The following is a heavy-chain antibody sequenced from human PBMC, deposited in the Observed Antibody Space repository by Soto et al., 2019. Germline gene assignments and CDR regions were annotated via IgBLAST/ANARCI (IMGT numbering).Heavy chain of an antibody. Sequence: QVQLVESGGGFVKPGGSLRLSGAASAFTFSDYYMSWIRQAPGKGLEWVSYLSSGGGTAYYADSVKGRFTISRDNAKNSLFLQMNSLRGEDTAVYYCSRAPETTEPWEYFYYYMDVWGKGTTVTVSS. D-gene: IGHD4-17*01. J-gene: IGHJ6*03. CDR3: SRAPETTEPWEYFYYYMDV. CDR2: LSSGGGTA. V-gene: IGHV3-11*01. CDR1: AFTFSDYY.